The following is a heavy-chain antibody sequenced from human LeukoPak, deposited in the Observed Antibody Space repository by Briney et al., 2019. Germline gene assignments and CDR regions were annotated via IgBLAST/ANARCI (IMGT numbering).Heavy chain of an antibody. V-gene: IGHV1-69*05. D-gene: IGHD5-18*01. CDR2: NIPIFGTT. Sequence: SVKVSCKVSGGTFSYAISWVRQAPGQGLEWMGGNIPIFGTTDYAQNFQGRVTFTTDESTSTAYMELSSLRSEDTAVYYCARGAWGYNYGYHNYWGQGTLVTVS. CDR3: ARGAWGYNYGYHNY. CDR1: GGTFSYA. J-gene: IGHJ4*02.